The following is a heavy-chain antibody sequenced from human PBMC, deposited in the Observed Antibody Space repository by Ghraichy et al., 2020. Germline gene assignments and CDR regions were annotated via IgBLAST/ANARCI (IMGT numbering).Heavy chain of an antibody. Sequence: GSLNISCATSGFNFIDAWMSWVRQAPGKGLEWVGRIRSKRGGGTSDYAAPVRGRFTISRDDSKATVFLQMDSLITEDTAVYYCTHTRDFFDSRLDPWGQGTLVTVSS. CDR1: GFNFIDAW. V-gene: IGHV3-15*01. CDR3: THTRDFFDSRLDP. D-gene: IGHD3-3*01. CDR2: IRSKRGGGTS. J-gene: IGHJ5*02.